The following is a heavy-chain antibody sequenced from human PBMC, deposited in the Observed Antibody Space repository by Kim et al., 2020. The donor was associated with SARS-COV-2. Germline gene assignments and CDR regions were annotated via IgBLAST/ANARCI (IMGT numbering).Heavy chain of an antibody. V-gene: IGHV4-39*01. J-gene: IGHJ3*02. CDR3: ARHAVGPGAAFDI. CDR1: GGSISSSSYY. CDR2: IYYSGST. D-gene: IGHD1-26*01. Sequence: SETLSLTCTVSGGSISSSSYYWGWIRQPPGKGLEWIGSIYYSGSTYYNPSLKSRVTISVDTSKNQFSLKLSSVTAADTAVYYCARHAVGPGAAFDIWGQGTMVTVSS.